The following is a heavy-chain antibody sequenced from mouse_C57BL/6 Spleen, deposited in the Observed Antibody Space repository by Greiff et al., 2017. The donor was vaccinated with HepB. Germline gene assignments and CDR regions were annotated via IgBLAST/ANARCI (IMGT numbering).Heavy chain of an antibody. Sequence: VQLKQSGGGLVKPGGSLKLSCAASGFTFSDYGMHWVRQAPEKGLEWVAYISSGSSTIYYADTVKGRFTISRDNAKNTLFLQMTSLRSEDTAMYYCARDYYGNPYYFDYWGQGTTLTVSS. V-gene: IGHV5-17*01. CDR1: GFTFSDYG. J-gene: IGHJ2*01. CDR3: ARDYYGNPYYFDY. D-gene: IGHD2-1*01. CDR2: ISSGSSTI.